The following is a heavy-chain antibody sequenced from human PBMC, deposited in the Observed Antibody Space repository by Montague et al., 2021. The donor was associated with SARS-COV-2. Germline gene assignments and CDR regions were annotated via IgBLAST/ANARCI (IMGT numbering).Heavy chain of an antibody. CDR1: GGSINSAGYY. V-gene: IGHV4-31*03. CDR3: ARERQNPGGAPALDI. D-gene: IGHD3-16*01. Sequence: TLSLTCTVSGGSINSAGYYWSWIRHHPGMGLEWIGYIYYSGNTNYNPSLKSRVSISMDTSKNQFSLELSSVTAADTAVYYRARERQNPGGAPALDIWGQGTMVTVSS. CDR2: IYYSGNT. J-gene: IGHJ3*02.